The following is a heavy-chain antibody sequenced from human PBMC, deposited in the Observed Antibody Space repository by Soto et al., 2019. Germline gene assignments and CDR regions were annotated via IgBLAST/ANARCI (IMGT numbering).Heavy chain of an antibody. J-gene: IGHJ6*02. V-gene: IGHV1-18*01. D-gene: IGHD3-22*01. CDR2: ISAYNGNT. CDR1: GYTFTSYG. CDR3: ARTLRDYYDSSGYYGPSRYYYYGMDV. Sequence: EASVKVSCKASGYTFTSYGISWVRQAPGQGLEWMGWISAYNGNTNYAQKLQGRVTMTTDTSTSTAYMELRSLRSDDTAVYYCARTLRDYYDSSGYYGPSRYYYYGMDVWGQGTTVTVSS.